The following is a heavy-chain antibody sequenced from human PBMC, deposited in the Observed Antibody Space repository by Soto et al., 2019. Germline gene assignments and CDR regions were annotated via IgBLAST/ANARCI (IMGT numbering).Heavy chain of an antibody. CDR2: ISHNDLK. CDR1: GDSVNTHDW. J-gene: IGHJ4*02. CDR3: ARRTPSGAIAD. V-gene: IGHV4-4*02. Sequence: SETLSLTCAVSGDSVNTHDWWAWVRQPPGKRPEWIGEISHNDLKNYHPFLKTRLSFSISRDRSSLQFSLSLRSVTATDTAVYFCARRTPSGAIADCGQGKMVTVSS. D-gene: IGHD2-21*01.